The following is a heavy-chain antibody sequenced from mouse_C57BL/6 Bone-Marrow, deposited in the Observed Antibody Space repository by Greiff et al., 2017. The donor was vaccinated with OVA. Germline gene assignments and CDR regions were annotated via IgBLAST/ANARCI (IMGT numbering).Heavy chain of an antibody. V-gene: IGHV10-3*01. CDR1: GFTFNTYA. Sequence: EVQGVESGGGLVQPKGSLKLSCAASGFTFNTYAMHWVRQAPGQGLEWVARIRSKSSNYATYYADSVKDRFTISRDDSQGMLYLQMNNLKTEDTAMYYCVREDYYGKHYAMDYWGQGTSVTVSS. J-gene: IGHJ4*01. CDR2: IRSKSSNYAT. CDR3: VREDYYGKHYAMDY. D-gene: IGHD1-1*01.